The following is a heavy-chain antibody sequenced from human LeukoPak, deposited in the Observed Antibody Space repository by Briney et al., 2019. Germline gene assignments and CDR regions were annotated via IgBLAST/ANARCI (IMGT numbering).Heavy chain of an antibody. CDR1: GYTFIGYY. CDR2: INPNSGGT. CDR3: ARDLLPGAMPAD. V-gene: IGHV1-2*02. Sequence: GASVKVSCKASGYTFIGYYMHWVRQAPGQGLEWMGWINPNSGGTNYAQKFQGRVTMTRDTSISTAYMELSRLRSDDTAVYYCARDLLPGAMPADWGQGTLVTVSS. D-gene: IGHD2-2*01. J-gene: IGHJ4*02.